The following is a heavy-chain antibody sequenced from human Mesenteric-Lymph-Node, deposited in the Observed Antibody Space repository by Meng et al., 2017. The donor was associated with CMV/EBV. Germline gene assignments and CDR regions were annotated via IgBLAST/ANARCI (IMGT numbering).Heavy chain of an antibody. D-gene: IGHD4-17*01. CDR1: GFTFSNAW. V-gene: IGHV3-15*01. J-gene: IGHJ4*03. Sequence: ETLSLTCVASGFTFSNAWINWVRQAPGKGLEWIGRIKSKTDGETTDFAAPVKGRFTISRDDSKNTVYLHMNSLKTEDTAVYYCTARTVHPAWGQGTLVTVSS. CDR2: IKSKTDGETT. CDR3: TARTVHPA.